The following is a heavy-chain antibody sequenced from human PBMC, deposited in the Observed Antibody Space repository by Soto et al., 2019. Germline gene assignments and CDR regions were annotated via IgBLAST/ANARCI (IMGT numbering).Heavy chain of an antibody. CDR3: ARAYCDLRCFQDD. Sequence: ASVKVSCKASGYTFTGYYMHWVRQAPGQGLEWMGWINPNSGGTNYAQKFQGWVTMTRDTSISTAYMEMSRLRSDDTAVYFCARAYCDLRCFQDDWGQGTLVTVSS. V-gene: IGHV1-2*04. J-gene: IGHJ4*02. CDR1: GYTFTGYY. CDR2: INPNSGGT. D-gene: IGHD4-17*01.